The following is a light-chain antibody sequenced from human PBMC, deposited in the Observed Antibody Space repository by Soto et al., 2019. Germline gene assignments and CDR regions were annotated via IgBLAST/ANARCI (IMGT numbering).Light chain of an antibody. CDR3: ETWGSNTRV. J-gene: IGLJ3*02. CDR2: LEGSGSY. CDR1: RGHSSYI. Sequence: QPVLTQSSSASASLGSSVKLTCTLSRGHSSYIIAWHQQQPGKAPRYLMKLEGSGSYNKGSGVPDRFSGSSSGADRYLTISNLQFEDEADYYCETWGSNTRVFGGGTKLTVL. V-gene: IGLV4-60*02.